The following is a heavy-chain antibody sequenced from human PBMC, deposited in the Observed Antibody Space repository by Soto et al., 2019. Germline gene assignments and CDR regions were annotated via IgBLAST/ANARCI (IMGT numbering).Heavy chain of an antibody. Sequence: GGSLRLSCSSSGFTFSSYSMNWVRQAPGKGLEWVSSISSSSSYIYYADSVKGRFTISRDNAKNSLYLQMNSLRAEDTAVYYCARVSEMATIGPFDYWGQGTLVTVSS. V-gene: IGHV3-21*01. D-gene: IGHD5-12*01. CDR3: ARVSEMATIGPFDY. CDR2: ISSSSSYI. CDR1: GFTFSSYS. J-gene: IGHJ4*02.